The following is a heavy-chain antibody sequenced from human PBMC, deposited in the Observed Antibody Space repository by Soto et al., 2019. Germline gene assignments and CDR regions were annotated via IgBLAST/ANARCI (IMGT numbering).Heavy chain of an antibody. CDR2: INAGNGNT. V-gene: IGHV1-3*01. J-gene: IGHJ4*02. CDR3: ARWGIAATYYFDY. CDR1: GYTFTSYA. D-gene: IGHD6-13*01. Sequence: ASVKVSCKASGYTFTSYAMHWVRQAPGQRLEWMGWINAGNGNTKYSQKFQGRVTITRAASASTAYMELSSLRSADTAVYSCARWGIAATYYFDYWGQGTLVTVSS.